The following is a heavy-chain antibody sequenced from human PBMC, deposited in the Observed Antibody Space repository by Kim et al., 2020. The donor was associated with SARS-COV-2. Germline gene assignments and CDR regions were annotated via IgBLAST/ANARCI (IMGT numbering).Heavy chain of an antibody. J-gene: IGHJ4*02. V-gene: IGHV3-7*01. D-gene: IGHD3-9*01. CDR2: IKEDGSEI. Sequence: GGSLRLSCAASGFTFSSYWMNWVRQAPGKGLEWVANIKEDGSEIYYVDSVKGRFTISRDNAKNSLYLQMNSLRAEDMAVYYCARNVYFLDYWGQGTLVT. CDR3: ARNVYFLDY. CDR1: GFTFSSYW.